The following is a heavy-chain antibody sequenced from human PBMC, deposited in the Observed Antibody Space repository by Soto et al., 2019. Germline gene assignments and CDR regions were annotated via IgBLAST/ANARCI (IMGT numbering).Heavy chain of an antibody. J-gene: IGHJ5*02. CDR2: IIPILGRA. CDR3: AKVGGTTSSNWFAP. D-gene: IGHD2-2*01. V-gene: IGHV1-69*08. Sequence: QVQLVQSGAEVKKPGSSVKLSCKASGGPFSSYHISWVRQAPGQGLEWVGRIIPILGRANNAQHFQGRVTITADTSTNTAYMALSSLTSEDTAVYYCAKVGGTTSSNWFAPWGHGTLVTVSS. CDR1: GGPFSSYH.